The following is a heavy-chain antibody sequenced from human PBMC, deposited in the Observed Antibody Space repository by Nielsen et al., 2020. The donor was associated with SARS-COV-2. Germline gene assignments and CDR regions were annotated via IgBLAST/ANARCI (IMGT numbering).Heavy chain of an antibody. V-gene: IGHV4-34*01. Sequence: SETLSLTCAVYGGSFSGYYWSWIRQPPGKGLEWIGEINHSGSTNYNPSLKSRVTISVDTSKNQFSLKLSSVTAADTAVYYCARGITMIPEGYAFDIWGQGTMVTVSS. CDR3: ARGITMIPEGYAFDI. J-gene: IGHJ3*02. CDR2: INHSGST. CDR1: GGSFSGYY. D-gene: IGHD3-22*01.